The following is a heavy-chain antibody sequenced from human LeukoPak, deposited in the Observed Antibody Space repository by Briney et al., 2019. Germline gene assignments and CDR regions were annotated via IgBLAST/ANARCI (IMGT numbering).Heavy chain of an antibody. J-gene: IGHJ4*02. CDR3: ARGDIVVVPAAITDY. CDR1: GYTFTSYA. V-gene: IGHV7-4-1*02. D-gene: IGHD2-2*01. CDR2: INTNTGNP. Sequence: ASVKVSCKASGYTFTSYAMNWVRQAPGQGLEWMGWINTNTGNPTYAQGFTGRFVFSLDTSVSTAYLQISSLKAEDTAVYYCARGDIVVVPAAITDYWGQGILVTVSS.